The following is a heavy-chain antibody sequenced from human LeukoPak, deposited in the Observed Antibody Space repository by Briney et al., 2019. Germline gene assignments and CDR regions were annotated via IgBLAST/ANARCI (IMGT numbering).Heavy chain of an antibody. J-gene: IGHJ4*02. CDR1: GYTFTSYY. CDR3: ARTPEPYSYGSRFDY. D-gene: IGHD5-18*01. Sequence: ASVKVSCKASGYTFTSYYMHWVRQAPGQGLEWMGIINPSGGSTSYAQKFQGRVTMTRDKSTSTAYMELSSLRSEDTAVYYCARTPEPYSYGSRFDYWGQGTLVTVSS. CDR2: INPSGGST. V-gene: IGHV1-46*01.